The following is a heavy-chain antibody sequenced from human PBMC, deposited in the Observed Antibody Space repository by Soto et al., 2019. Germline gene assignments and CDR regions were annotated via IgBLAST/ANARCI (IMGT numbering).Heavy chain of an antibody. Sequence: HPGGSLRLSCAASGFTFSSYAMSWVRQAPGKGLEWVSAISGSGGSTYYADSVKGRFTISRDNSKNTLYLQMNSLRAEDTAVYYCAKDRYSSSWWYYFDYWGQGTLVTVSS. CDR3: AKDRYSSSWWYYFDY. V-gene: IGHV3-23*01. D-gene: IGHD6-13*01. J-gene: IGHJ4*02. CDR2: ISGSGGST. CDR1: GFTFSSYA.